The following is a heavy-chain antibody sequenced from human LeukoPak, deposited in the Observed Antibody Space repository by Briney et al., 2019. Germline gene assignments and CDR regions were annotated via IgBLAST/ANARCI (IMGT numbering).Heavy chain of an antibody. Sequence: ASVKVSCKASGYTFSSYSVTWVGQAPGQGLEWMGWISTYNGNTNYAQSLRGRVTMTTDRSTSTVYMEVRSLRFDDTAVYYCARGVRDFWSGRFDSWGQGTLVTVSS. CDR2: ISTYNGNT. J-gene: IGHJ4*02. V-gene: IGHV1-18*01. CDR1: GYTFSSYS. D-gene: IGHD3-3*01. CDR3: ARGVRDFWSGRFDS.